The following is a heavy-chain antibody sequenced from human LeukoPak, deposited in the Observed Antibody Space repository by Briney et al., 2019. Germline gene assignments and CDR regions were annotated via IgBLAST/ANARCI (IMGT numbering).Heavy chain of an antibody. Sequence: ASVKVSYKTSGYTFTNYQISWVRQAPGQGFEWMGWFSAFSGNTNYAEKFQGRLTLTIDTSTTTAYMDLGSLKTDDTAVYYCTRLSYEGEAYWGQGTLVTVSS. CDR2: FSAFSGNT. D-gene: IGHD3-10*01. CDR3: TRLSYEGEAY. J-gene: IGHJ4*02. CDR1: GYTFTNYQ. V-gene: IGHV1-18*01.